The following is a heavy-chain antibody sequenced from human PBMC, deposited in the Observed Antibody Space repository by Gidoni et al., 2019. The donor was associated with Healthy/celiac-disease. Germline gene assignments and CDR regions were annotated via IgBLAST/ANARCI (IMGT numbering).Heavy chain of an antibody. CDR1: GFTFSSYA. Sequence: QVQLVESGGGVVQPGRSLRLSCAASGFTFSSYAMHWVRQAPGKGLEWVAVISYDGSNKYYADSVKGRFTISRDKSKNTLYLQMNSLRAEDTAVYYCARDGDIVVVPAAIPLMDVWGQGTTVTVSS. D-gene: IGHD2-2*01. CDR3: ARDGDIVVVPAAIPLMDV. V-gene: IGHV3-30*04. J-gene: IGHJ6*02. CDR2: ISYDGSNK.